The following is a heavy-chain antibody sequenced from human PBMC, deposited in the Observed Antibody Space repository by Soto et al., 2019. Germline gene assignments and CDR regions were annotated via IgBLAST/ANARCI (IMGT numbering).Heavy chain of an antibody. D-gene: IGHD1-26*01. Sequence: QVTLKESGPVLVKPTETLTLTCTVSGFSLSNDRMGVSWIRQPPGKALEWLAHIFSNDEKSYNTALKSRLTISKATSKSRVVLTMTNMHPVDTATYFCARLNVMAIVNYLYAVDVCGQGTTVTVSS. J-gene: IGHJ6*02. CDR3: ARLNVMAIVNYLYAVDV. V-gene: IGHV2-26*01. CDR2: IFSNDEK. CDR1: GFSLSNDRMG.